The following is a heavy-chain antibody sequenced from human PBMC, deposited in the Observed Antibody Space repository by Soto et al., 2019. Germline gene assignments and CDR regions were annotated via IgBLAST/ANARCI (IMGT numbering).Heavy chain of an antibody. J-gene: IGHJ6*02. V-gene: IGHV3-23*01. Sequence: PGGSLRLSCAASGFTFSSYAMSWVRQAPGKGLEWVSAISGSGGSTYYADSVKGRFTISRDNSKNTLYLQMNSLRAEDTAVYYCAKDQPRGYYYYYGMDVWGQGTTVTVSS. CDR1: GFTFSSYA. CDR3: AKDQPRGYYYYYGMDV. D-gene: IGHD6-19*01. CDR2: ISGSGGST.